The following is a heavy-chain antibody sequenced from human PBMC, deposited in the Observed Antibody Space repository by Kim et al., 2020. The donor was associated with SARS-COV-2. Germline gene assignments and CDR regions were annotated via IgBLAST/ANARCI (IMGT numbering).Heavy chain of an antibody. J-gene: IGHJ4*02. CDR3: ARVPFGALSAYYFDL. V-gene: IGHV3-11*01. Sequence: ADAVKVRFTIPRDTAKNSLYLQMSSLRAEDTALYYCARVPFGALSAYYFDLWGQGTLVTVSS. D-gene: IGHD3-10*01.